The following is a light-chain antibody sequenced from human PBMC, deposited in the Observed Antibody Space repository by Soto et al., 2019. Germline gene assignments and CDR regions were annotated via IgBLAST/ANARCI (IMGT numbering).Light chain of an antibody. CDR3: QQHKDYPLT. Sequence: DIQLTQSPSFLSASVGDRVTITCRASHDISSYLTWYQQKPGKAPTVLIYAASTLQGGVPSRFSGSGSGTEFTLTISSLQSEDFASYYCQQHKDYPLTVGRGKRLEIK. V-gene: IGKV1-9*01. J-gene: IGKJ5*01. CDR1: HDISSY. CDR2: AAS.